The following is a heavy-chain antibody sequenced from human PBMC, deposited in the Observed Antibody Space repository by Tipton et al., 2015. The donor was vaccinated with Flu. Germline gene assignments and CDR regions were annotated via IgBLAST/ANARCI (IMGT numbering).Heavy chain of an antibody. J-gene: IGHJ4*02. CDR1: GGSFGISPYY. CDR2: LYHTGGT. V-gene: IGHV4-39*07. CDR3: ATVGYNDRELDN. D-gene: IGHD3-22*01. Sequence: TLSLTCSVSGGSFGISPYYWGWLRQSPGKGLEWIGSLYHTGGTFYNSFLKSRITISIDTSRNQFSLKLTSVTAADTAIYYCATVGYNDRELDNWGQGTLVTVSS.